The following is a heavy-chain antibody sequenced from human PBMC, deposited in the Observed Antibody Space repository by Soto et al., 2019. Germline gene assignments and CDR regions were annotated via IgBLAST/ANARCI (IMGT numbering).Heavy chain of an antibody. CDR1: GGTFSSYA. CDR2: IIPIFGTA. CDR3: ARDVGSGDYYYYGMDV. V-gene: IGHV1-69*13. Sequence: SVKVSCKASGGTFSSYAISWVRQAPGQGLEWMGGIIPIFGTANYAQKFQGRVTITADESTSTAYMELSSLRSEDTAVYYCARDVGSGDYYYYGMDVWGQGTTVTVS. D-gene: IGHD2-8*02. J-gene: IGHJ6*02.